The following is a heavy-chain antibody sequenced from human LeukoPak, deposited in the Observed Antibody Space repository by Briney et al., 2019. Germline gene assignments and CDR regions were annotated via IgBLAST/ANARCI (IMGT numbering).Heavy chain of an antibody. J-gene: IGHJ4*02. CDR3: ARSDSSGSSFDY. Sequence: SETLSLTCIVSGGSITTTSQYWGWIRQPPGKGLEWIASMYYGGSTYYNPSLNSRVTISVATCKNQFSLTLNSVTAADAALYYCARSDSSGSSFDYWGQGTLLTVSS. CDR1: GGSITTTSQY. D-gene: IGHD3-22*01. V-gene: IGHV4-39*01. CDR2: MYYGGST.